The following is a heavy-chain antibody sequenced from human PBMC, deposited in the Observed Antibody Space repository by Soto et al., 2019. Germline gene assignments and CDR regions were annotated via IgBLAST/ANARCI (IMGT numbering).Heavy chain of an antibody. CDR2: INHLGSI. D-gene: IGHD2-21*01. J-gene: IGHJ6*03. CDR3: ARGGISHWAYFYYMDV. V-gene: IGHV4-34*01. CDR1: GGSLSDYF. Sequence: PSETLCLTCVVSGGSLSDYFWSWIRQPTGMALEWIGEINHLGSINYNPSLRSRVTMSVDTSKNQFSLTLNSVTAADTATFYCARGGISHWAYFYYMDVWDRGTTVTVSS.